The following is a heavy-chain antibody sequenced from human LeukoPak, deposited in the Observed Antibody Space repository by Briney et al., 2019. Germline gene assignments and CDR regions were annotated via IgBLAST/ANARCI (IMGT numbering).Heavy chain of an antibody. CDR2: INWNGGST. J-gene: IGHJ4*02. V-gene: IGHV3-20*04. Sequence: GGSLRLSCAASGFTFDDYGMSWVRQAPGKGLEWVSGINWNGGSTGYADSVKGRFTISRGNSNSTLYLQMNNLRVDDTAVYYCARASWGYDFDSWGLGTLVAVSS. CDR1: GFTFDDYG. D-gene: IGHD7-27*01. CDR3: ARASWGYDFDS.